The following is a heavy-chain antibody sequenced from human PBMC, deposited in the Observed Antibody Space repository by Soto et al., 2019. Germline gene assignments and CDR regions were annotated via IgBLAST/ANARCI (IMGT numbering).Heavy chain of an antibody. CDR3: GDDRSGYYYPDVFDF. V-gene: IGHV3-48*02. CDR1: GLTFSSYS. CDR2: ISSSSSTI. Sequence: EVQLVESGGGLVQPGGSLRLSCAASGLTFSSYSMNWVRQAPGKGLEWVSYISSSSSTIYYADSVKGRFTISRDNAKNSLDLQMNSLRDEDTAVYYCGDDRSGYYYPDVFDFWGPGTMVTVSS. D-gene: IGHD3-22*01. J-gene: IGHJ3*01.